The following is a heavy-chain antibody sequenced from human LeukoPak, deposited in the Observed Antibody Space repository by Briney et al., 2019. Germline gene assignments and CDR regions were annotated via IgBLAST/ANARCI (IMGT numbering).Heavy chain of an antibody. D-gene: IGHD5-12*01. CDR3: AKAAGDIVATIWGDYYYMDV. CDR1: GFMFKSYN. J-gene: IGHJ6*03. Sequence: GGSLRLSCAVSGFMFKSYNMNWVRQAPGKGLEWVSYISSSSSTIYYADSVKGRFTISRDNSKNTLYLQMNSLRAEDTAVYYCAKAAGDIVATIWGDYYYMDVWGKGTTVTISS. CDR2: ISSSSSTI. V-gene: IGHV3-48*01.